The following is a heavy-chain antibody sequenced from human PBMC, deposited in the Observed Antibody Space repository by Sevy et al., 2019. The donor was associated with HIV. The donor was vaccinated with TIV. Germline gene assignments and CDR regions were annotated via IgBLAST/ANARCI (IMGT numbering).Heavy chain of an antibody. Sequence: ASVKVSCKVSGYTLTQLSMHWVRQAPGKGLEWMGSFDPVDGERIYAQKFQGRITMTEDTSTDTAYMDLSSLKSDDTAVYYCATTREYYQGKSGYFDYWGQGALVTVSS. CDR1: GYTLTQLS. D-gene: IGHD2-15*01. J-gene: IGHJ4*02. CDR2: FDPVDGER. V-gene: IGHV1-24*01. CDR3: ATTREYYQGKSGYFDY.